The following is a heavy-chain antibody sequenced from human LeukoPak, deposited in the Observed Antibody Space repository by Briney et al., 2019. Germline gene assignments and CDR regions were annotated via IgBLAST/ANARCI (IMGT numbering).Heavy chain of an antibody. CDR3: ASEVATTALDY. V-gene: IGHV3-48*01. CDR2: ISSSSSTI. CDR1: GFTFGSYS. D-gene: IGHD5-12*01. Sequence: GGSLRLSCAASGFTFGSYSMNWVRQAPGKGLEWVSYISSSSSTIYYADSVKGRFTISRDNAKNSLYLQMNSLRAEDTAVYYCASEVATTALDYWGQGTLVTVSS. J-gene: IGHJ4*02.